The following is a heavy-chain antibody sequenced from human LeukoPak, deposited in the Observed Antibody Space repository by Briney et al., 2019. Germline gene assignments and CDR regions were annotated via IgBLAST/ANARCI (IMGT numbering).Heavy chain of an antibody. CDR3: AKHGSSGWYQPFDY. CDR2: IKQDGSEK. D-gene: IGHD6-19*01. V-gene: IGHV3-7*03. Sequence: GSLRLSCPASGFTFSSYWMSWVRQAPGKGLEWVANIKQDGSEKYYVDSVKGRFTISRDNAKNSLSLQISSLRAEDTAVYYCAKHGSSGWYQPFDYWGQGILVIVSS. CDR1: GFTFSSYW. J-gene: IGHJ4*02.